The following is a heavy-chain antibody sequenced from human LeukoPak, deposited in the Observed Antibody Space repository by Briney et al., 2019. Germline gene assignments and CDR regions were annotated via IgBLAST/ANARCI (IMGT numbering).Heavy chain of an antibody. D-gene: IGHD2-2*01. CDR3: AKPNQLPLSADDAFDI. CDR2: ISGSGGST. V-gene: IGHV3-23*01. J-gene: IGHJ3*02. Sequence: PGGSLRLSCAASGFTFSSYAMSWVRQAPGKGLEWVSGISGSGGSTYYADSVKGRFTISRDNSKNTLYLQMNSLRAEDTAVYYCAKPNQLPLSADDAFDIWGQGTMVTVSS. CDR1: GFTFSSYA.